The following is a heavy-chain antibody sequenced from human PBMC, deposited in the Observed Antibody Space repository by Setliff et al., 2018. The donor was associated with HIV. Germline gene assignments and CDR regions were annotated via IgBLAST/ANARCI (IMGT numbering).Heavy chain of an antibody. CDR3: ARIKWAAAGPLFDL. CDR2: IDGYSNNI. CDR1: GFAFNIYS. V-gene: IGHV3-48*04. Sequence: GGSLRLSCAASGFAFNIYSMNWVRQTPGKGLEWISYIDGYSNNIYYVDSVKGRFTISRDNSRNSLYLQMNSLRAEDTAVYYCARIKWAAAGPLFDLWGQGTQVTVS. J-gene: IGHJ4*02. D-gene: IGHD6-13*01.